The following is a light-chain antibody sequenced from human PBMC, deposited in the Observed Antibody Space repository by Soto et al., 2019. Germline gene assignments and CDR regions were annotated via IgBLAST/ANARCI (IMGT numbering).Light chain of an antibody. CDR1: SSDVGGYNY. Sequence: QSAQTQPATVSGSPGQSITLSCTGTSSDVGGYNYVSWYQQHPGKTPKLMIYDVSNRPSGVSSRFSGSKSGNTASLTISGLQAEDEADYYCSSYTSSSTLALYVFGTGTKVTVL. CDR3: SSYTSSSTLALYV. J-gene: IGLJ1*01. CDR2: DVS. V-gene: IGLV2-14*01.